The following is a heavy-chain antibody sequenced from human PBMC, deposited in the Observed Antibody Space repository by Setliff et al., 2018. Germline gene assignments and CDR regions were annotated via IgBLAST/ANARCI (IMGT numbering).Heavy chain of an antibody. CDR3: ARTGTYRYFDY. Sequence: LSLTCNVSGASINTGTYYWAWIRQPPGKGLEWIGRIHYGGTTYYNASLKSRVTISVDTSKNQFSLRLNSVIAADTTVYYCARTGTYRYFDYWSQGTLVTVSS. D-gene: IGHD1-26*01. J-gene: IGHJ4*02. CDR1: GASINTGTYY. V-gene: IGHV4-39*01. CDR2: IHYGGTT.